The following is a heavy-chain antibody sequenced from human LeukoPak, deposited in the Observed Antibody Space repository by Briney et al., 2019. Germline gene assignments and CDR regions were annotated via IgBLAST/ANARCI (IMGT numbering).Heavy chain of an antibody. CDR1: GFTFRTYS. V-gene: IGHV3-30*18. CDR3: TKFDS. Sequence: GGSLRLSCAASGFTFRTYSIHWVRQAPGKGLEWVTVVSADGRTQLYSDSVKGRFTISRDNSLSTLHLQMKNLRPEDTALYYCTKFDSWGRGVLVTVSS. J-gene: IGHJ4*02. CDR2: VSADGRTQ.